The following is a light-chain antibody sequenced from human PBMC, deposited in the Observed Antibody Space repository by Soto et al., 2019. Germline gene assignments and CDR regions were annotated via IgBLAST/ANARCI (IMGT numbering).Light chain of an antibody. CDR2: GAS. J-gene: IGKJ1*01. CDR3: QHYNNWWT. V-gene: IGKV3-15*01. Sequence: EIVLTQSPATLSVSPGERATLSCRASQSINNYLAWYQQKPGQAPRLLIYGASTRATGIPARFSGSGSGTEFTLTISSLQSEDFAVYYCQHYNNWWTFGQGTKVEIK. CDR1: QSINNY.